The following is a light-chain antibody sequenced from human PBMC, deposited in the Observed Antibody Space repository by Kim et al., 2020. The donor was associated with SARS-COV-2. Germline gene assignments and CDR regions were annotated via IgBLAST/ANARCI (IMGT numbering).Light chain of an antibody. J-gene: IGKJ3*01. CDR3: QQYESLPFT. CDR2: GDS. V-gene: IGKV1-33*01. Sequence: ASVGDRVTITCQASQYITNYLNWFQQKPGRAPRLLISGDSDVDTGVPERFSGSSSGTLFTFTINSLQPEDVGTYFCQQYESLPFTFGPGTKVDIK. CDR1: QYITNY.